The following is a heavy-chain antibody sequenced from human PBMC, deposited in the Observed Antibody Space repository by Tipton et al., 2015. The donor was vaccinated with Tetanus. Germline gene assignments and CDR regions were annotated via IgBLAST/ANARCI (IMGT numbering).Heavy chain of an antibody. V-gene: IGHV4-4*02. D-gene: IGHD1-26*01. J-gene: IGHJ3*01. CDR1: GGSITTTNW. CDR3: AKVTDLLVYAFDV. Sequence: TLSLTCTVFGGSITTTNWWSRVRQTPGKGLEWIGEIHDSGKTNYNTSLESRVTISVDKTKNQFSLNLNSVTAADTAVYYCAKVTDLLVYAFDVWGQGTLVVVSS. CDR2: IHDSGKT.